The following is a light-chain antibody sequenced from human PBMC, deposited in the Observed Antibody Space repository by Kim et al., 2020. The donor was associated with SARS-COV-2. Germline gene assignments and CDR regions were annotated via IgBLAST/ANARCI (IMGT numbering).Light chain of an antibody. V-gene: IGLV3-19*01. J-gene: IGLJ3*02. CDR1: GLRFYY. Sequence: VALGQTGRSTSRGDGLRFYYASWDQQKPGQATMLVMYGKNNRPSGIPDRVSGSSSGSTASLTITGAQAEDEADYYCDSRDNSGNQFGGGTQLTVL. CDR3: DSRDNSGNQ. CDR2: GKN.